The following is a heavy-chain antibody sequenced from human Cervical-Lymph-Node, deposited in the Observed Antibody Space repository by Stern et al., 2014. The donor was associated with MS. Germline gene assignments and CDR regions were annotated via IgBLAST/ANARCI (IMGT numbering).Heavy chain of an antibody. CDR1: GYNFINYW. Sequence: EVKLEESGAELKKPGESLKISCKTSGYNFINYWIAWVRQVPGKGLEWIGIIYPGDSDIRYSPSFQGHVTISVDKSITTAYLQWNSLKASDTAMYYCARWSVACDYWGQGALITVSS. V-gene: IGHV5-51*03. CDR2: IYPGDSDI. J-gene: IGHJ4*02. D-gene: IGHD2-21*01. CDR3: ARWSVACDY.